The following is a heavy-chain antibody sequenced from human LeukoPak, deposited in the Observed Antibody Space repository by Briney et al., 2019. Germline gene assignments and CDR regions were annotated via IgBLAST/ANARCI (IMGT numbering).Heavy chain of an antibody. CDR2: IYHSGST. D-gene: IGHD1-26*01. V-gene: IGHV4-59*12. J-gene: IGHJ4*02. CDR3: ARVKWELRPFDY. Sequence: SETLSLTCTVSGASISSYYWSWIRQPPGKGLEWIGYIYHSGSTYYNPSLKSRVTISVDRSKNQFSLKLSSVTAADTAVYYCARVKWELRPFDYWGQGTLVTVSS. CDR1: GASISSYY.